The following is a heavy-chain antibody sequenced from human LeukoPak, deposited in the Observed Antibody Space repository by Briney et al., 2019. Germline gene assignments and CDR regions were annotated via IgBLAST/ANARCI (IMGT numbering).Heavy chain of an antibody. CDR2: IYTSGGT. Sequence: SQTLSLTCTVSGGSISSGSYYWSWIRQPAGKGLEWIGRIYTSGGTNYNPSLKSRVTISVDTSKNQFSLKLSSVTAADTAVYYCARDSLRNYDILTGWGLGDFDLWGRGTLVTVSP. CDR3: ARDSLRNYDILTGWGLGDFDL. V-gene: IGHV4-61*02. J-gene: IGHJ2*01. D-gene: IGHD3-9*01. CDR1: GGSISSGSYY.